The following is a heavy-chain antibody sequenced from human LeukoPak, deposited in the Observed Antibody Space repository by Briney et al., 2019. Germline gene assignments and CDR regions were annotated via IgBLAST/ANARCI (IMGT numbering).Heavy chain of an antibody. CDR3: AKALWFGESNFDY. J-gene: IGHJ4*02. Sequence: GGSLRLSCAASGFTFSSYAMSWVHQAPGKGLEWVSAISGSGGSTYYADSVKGRFTISRDNSKNTLYLQMNSLRAEDTAVYYCAKALWFGESNFDYWGQGTLVTVSS. D-gene: IGHD3-10*01. V-gene: IGHV3-23*01. CDR2: ISGSGGST. CDR1: GFTFSSYA.